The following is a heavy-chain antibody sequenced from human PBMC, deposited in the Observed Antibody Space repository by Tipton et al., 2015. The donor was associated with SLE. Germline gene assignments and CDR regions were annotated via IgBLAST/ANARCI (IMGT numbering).Heavy chain of an antibody. V-gene: IGHV4-38-2*01. D-gene: IGHD2-21*01. CDR2: IYHRGST. Sequence: TLSLTCAVSGCSISSGYSWGWIRPPPGRGLGWIGSIYHRGSTHYNPSLKSRVTISVHTSKSQFSLQLTSVTAADTAVYYCARDSARWSFWGQGTLVTVSS. J-gene: IGHJ4*02. CDR1: GCSISSGYS. CDR3: ARDSARWSF.